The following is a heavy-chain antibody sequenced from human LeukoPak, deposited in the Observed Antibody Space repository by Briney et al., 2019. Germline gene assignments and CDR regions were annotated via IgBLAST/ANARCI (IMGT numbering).Heavy chain of an antibody. J-gene: IGHJ4*02. CDR3: ARRDDFSGDH. CDR1: GFTFSNFW. Sequence: GGSLRLSCAVSGFTFSNFWMSWVRQAPGRGLEWVANIHPEGNKKYHVESVKGRFTISRDNTKHLLFLQMNGMRVEATAVYYCARRDDFSGDHWGQGNLVPVSS. CDR2: IHPEGNKK. V-gene: IGHV3-7*01. D-gene: IGHD1-1*01.